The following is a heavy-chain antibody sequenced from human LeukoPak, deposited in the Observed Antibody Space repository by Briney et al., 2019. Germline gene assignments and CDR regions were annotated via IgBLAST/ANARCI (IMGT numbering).Heavy chain of an antibody. J-gene: IGHJ4*02. V-gene: IGHV1-69*05. CDR2: IIPIFGTE. CDR1: GGTFSSYA. Sequence: SVKVSCKASGGTFSSYAISWVRQAPAQELEWMGGIIPIFGTENYAHKFQGRVTITTDESTSTAYLELSSLRAEDTAVYYCARSSDYGGTFRLDYWGQGTLVTVSS. D-gene: IGHD4-23*01. CDR3: ARSSDYGGTFRLDY.